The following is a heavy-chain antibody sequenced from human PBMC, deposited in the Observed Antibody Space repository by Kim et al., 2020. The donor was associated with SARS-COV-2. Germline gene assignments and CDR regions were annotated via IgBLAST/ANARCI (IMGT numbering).Heavy chain of an antibody. CDR3: ARLTPNTYYYDSSGYYPVNAFDI. Sequence: SETLSLTCTVSGGSISSYYWSWIRQPPGKGLEWIGYIYYSGSTNYNPSLKSRVTISVYTSKNQFSLKLSSVTAADTAVYYCARLTPNTYYYDSSGYYPVNAFDIWGQGTMVTVSS. CDR2: IYYSGST. V-gene: IGHV4-59*08. J-gene: IGHJ3*02. D-gene: IGHD3-22*01. CDR1: GGSISSYY.